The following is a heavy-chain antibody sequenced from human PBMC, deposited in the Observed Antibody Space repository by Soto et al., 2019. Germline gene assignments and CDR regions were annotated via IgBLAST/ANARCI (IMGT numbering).Heavy chain of an antibody. CDR2: ISSSSNYI. V-gene: IGHV3-21*01. CDR1: GFTFSSYS. J-gene: IGHJ4*02. Sequence: EVQLVESGGGLVKPGGSLRLSCAASGFTFSSYSMNWVRQAPGKGLEWVSSISSSSNYIYYADSVKGRFTISRDNAKNSLYLQMNSLRAEDTAVDYCARDPYYDILTGYYERGDYWGQGTLVTVSS. CDR3: ARDPYYDILTGYYERGDY. D-gene: IGHD3-9*01.